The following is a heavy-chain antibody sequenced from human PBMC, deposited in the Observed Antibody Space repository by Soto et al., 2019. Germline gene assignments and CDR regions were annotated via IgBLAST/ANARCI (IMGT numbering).Heavy chain of an antibody. D-gene: IGHD5-12*01. V-gene: IGHV3-21*01. J-gene: IGHJ4*02. CDR2: ISSSSSYI. CDR3: AREVSNYSGYDFDY. CDR1: GFTFSSYS. Sequence: EVQLVESGGGLVKPGGSLRLSCAASGFTFSSYSMNWVRQAPVKGLEWVSSISSSSSYIYYAVSVKGRFTISRDDAKNSLYPQMTSLRAEDTAVYYCAREVSNYSGYDFDYWGQGNLVSVSS.